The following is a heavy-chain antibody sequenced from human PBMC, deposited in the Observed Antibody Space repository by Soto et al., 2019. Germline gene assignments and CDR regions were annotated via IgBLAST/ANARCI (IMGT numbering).Heavy chain of an antibody. J-gene: IGHJ6*02. CDR3: ARGRRSSSLFGYYYYGMDV. D-gene: IGHD6-6*01. Sequence: QVQLVQSGAEVKKPGSSVKVSCKASGGTFSSYAISWVRQAPGQGLEWMGGIIPIFGTANYAQKFQGRVTITADESTSTAYMELSSLRSEDTAGDYCARGRRSSSLFGYYYYGMDVWGQGTTVTVSS. V-gene: IGHV1-69*01. CDR2: IIPIFGTA. CDR1: GGTFSSYA.